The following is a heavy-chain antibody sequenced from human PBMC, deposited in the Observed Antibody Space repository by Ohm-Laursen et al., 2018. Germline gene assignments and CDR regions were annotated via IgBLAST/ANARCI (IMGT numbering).Heavy chain of an antibody. J-gene: IGHJ6*02. Sequence: SLRLSCAASGFTVSSNYMSWVRQAPGKGLEWVSVFQSGGSTYYAGSVKGRFTISRDNSKATLFLQMISLRAEDTAVYYCAKVGPASTSCYHSMDVWGQGTTVTVSS. CDR2: FQSGGST. D-gene: IGHD2-2*01. CDR1: GFTVSSNY. CDR3: AKVGPASTSCYHSMDV. V-gene: IGHV3-53*01.